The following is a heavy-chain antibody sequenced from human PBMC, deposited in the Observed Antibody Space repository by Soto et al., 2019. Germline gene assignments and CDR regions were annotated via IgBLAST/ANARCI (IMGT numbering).Heavy chain of an antibody. CDR2: IIPMFDIA. J-gene: IGHJ3*02. CDR1: GGSFRTYT. Sequence: QVQLVQSGVEVKKPGASVKVACKASGGSFRTYTIFWVRQAPGQGLEWMGRIIPMFDIANYAQKFQGRVTFTADKSPGTVSMEMSSLTSEDTAIYFFTLGSWSAEVFDIWGQGTLVTVSS. D-gene: IGHD6-13*01. V-gene: IGHV1-69*02. CDR3: TLGSWSAEVFDI.